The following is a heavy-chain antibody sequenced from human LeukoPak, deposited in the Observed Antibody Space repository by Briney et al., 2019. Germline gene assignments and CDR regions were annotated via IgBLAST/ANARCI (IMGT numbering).Heavy chain of an antibody. Sequence: GASVKVSCKASGYTFTSYGMHWVRPAPGQRLERMGWINAGNGNTKYSQKFQGRVTITRDTSVSTAYMELSSLRSEDTAVYYCARAYYYDRGFDPWGQGTLVTVSS. CDR3: ARAYYYDRGFDP. D-gene: IGHD3-22*01. J-gene: IGHJ5*02. V-gene: IGHV1-3*01. CDR1: GYTFTSYG. CDR2: INAGNGNT.